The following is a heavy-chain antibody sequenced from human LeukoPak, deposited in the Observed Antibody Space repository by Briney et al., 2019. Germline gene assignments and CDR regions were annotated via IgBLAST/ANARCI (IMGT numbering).Heavy chain of an antibody. J-gene: IGHJ5*02. CDR1: GYTFTGYY. D-gene: IGHD1-26*01. V-gene: IGHV1-2*02. CDR2: INPNSGGT. CDR3: ARDTGGSYYDNWFDP. Sequence: ASVKVSCKASGYTFTGYYMHWVRQASGQGLEWMGWINPNSGGTNYAQKFQGRVTMTRDTSISTAYMELSRLRSDDTAVYYCARDTGGSYYDNWFDPWGQGTLVTVSS.